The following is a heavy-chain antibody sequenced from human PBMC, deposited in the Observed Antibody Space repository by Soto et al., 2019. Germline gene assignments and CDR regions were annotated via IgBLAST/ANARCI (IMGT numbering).Heavy chain of an antibody. CDR1: GFTVNINY. CDR2: IYSGDST. Sequence: GGSLRLSCAASGFTVNINYMSWVRPAPGRGLESVSIIYSGDSTYYADSVKGRFTISRDISKNTLYLQMNSLRAEDTAVYYCAREGLIGRGYSHGYDYWGLGTLVTVSS. CDR3: AREGLIGRGYSHGYDY. D-gene: IGHD5-18*01. J-gene: IGHJ4*02. V-gene: IGHV3-53*01.